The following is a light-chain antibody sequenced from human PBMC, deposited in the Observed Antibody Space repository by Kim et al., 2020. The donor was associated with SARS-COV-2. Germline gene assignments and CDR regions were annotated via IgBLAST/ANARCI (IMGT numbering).Light chain of an antibody. CDR1: QSVSSN. V-gene: IGKV3-15*01. CDR2: GAS. Sequence: SVPPGERATRSCRASQSVSSNLAWYQQKPGQAPRLLIYGASTRATGIPARFSGSGSGTEFTLTISSLQSEDFAVYYCQQYNNWRTFGQGTKVDIK. CDR3: QQYNNWRT. J-gene: IGKJ1*01.